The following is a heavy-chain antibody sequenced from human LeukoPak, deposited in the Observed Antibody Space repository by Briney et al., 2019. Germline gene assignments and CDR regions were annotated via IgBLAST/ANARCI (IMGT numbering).Heavy chain of an antibody. CDR1: GYSISSGHY. Sequence: SETLSLTCTVSGYSISSGHYWAWIRQSLEKGLEWIASMFHSGSTYYNPSLKSRVTTSADTSKNEFSLKLSSVTAADTAVYYCARAGTNLGDYDYRGQGTLVTVSS. V-gene: IGHV4-38-2*02. CDR3: ARAGTNLGDYDY. CDR2: MFHSGST. D-gene: IGHD4-17*01. J-gene: IGHJ4*02.